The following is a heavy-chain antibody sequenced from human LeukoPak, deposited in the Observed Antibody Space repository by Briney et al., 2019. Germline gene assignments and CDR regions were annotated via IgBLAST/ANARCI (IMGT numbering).Heavy chain of an antibody. CDR3: ARAPRSRLTPNWFDP. D-gene: IGHD4-23*01. Sequence: PSETLSLTCTVSGGSISIYYWSWIRQPPGKGLEWIGYIYYSGSTDYNPSLKSRVTISVDTSKNQFSLKLSSVIAADTAVYYCARAPRSRLTPNWFDPWGQGTLVTVSS. V-gene: IGHV4-59*01. J-gene: IGHJ5*02. CDR1: GGSISIYY. CDR2: IYYSGST.